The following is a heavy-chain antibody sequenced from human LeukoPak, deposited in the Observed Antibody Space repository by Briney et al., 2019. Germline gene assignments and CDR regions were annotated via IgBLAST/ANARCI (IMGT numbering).Heavy chain of an antibody. CDR1: GFTFGTYA. CDR3: ARLGGIAADNAFDI. D-gene: IGHD6-13*01. CDR2: IRSTSNYI. J-gene: IGHJ3*02. Sequence: GGSRRLSCGASGFTFGTYAMTWVRQSPGKGLEWVSTIRSTSNYIYYAASVKGRFTISRDNPKNSLYLQMNSLRAEDTAVYYCARLGGIAADNAFDIWGHGTLVTVSS. V-gene: IGHV3-21*01.